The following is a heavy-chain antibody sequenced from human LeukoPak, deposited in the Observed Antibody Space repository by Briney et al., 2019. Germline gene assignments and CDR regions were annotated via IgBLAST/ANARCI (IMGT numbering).Heavy chain of an antibody. CDR1: DFTFRTYS. Sequence: PGGSLRLSCGASDFTFRTYSMIWARQTPGTGLEWISYISGGGGVTHYADSVKGRFTISRDNAKNSLYLQMNSLRAEDTAVYYCARAYAGTLFYWGQGTLVTVSS. J-gene: IGHJ4*02. CDR3: ARAYAGTLFY. D-gene: IGHD4-23*01. V-gene: IGHV3-48*04. CDR2: ISGGGGVT.